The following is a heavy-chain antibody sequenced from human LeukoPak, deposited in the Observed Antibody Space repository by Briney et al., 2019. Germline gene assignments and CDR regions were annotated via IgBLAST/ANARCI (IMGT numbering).Heavy chain of an antibody. J-gene: IGHJ5*02. CDR2: IYYSGST. CDR3: ARLLGSHINYFDP. V-gene: IGHV4-39*01. D-gene: IGHD2-21*01. Sequence: SETLSLTCTVSGDSISSSRSYWGWIRQPPGEGLEWIGSIYYSGSTYYNTSLKSRVTISVDTSKNQFSLKLSSVTAADTAVYYCARLLGSHINYFDPWGQGTLVTVSS. CDR1: GDSISSSRSY.